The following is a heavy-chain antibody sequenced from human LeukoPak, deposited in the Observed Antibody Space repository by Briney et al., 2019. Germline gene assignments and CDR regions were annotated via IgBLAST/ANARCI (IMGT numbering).Heavy chain of an antibody. J-gene: IGHJ4*02. CDR2: ISSSGSTI. D-gene: IGHD6-19*01. V-gene: IGHV3-11*01. CDR3: ASDYSSGPLGY. Sequence: GGSLRLSCAASGFTFSSYAMSWIRQAPGKGLEWVSYISSSGSTIYYADSVKGRFTISRDNAKNSLYLQMNSLRAEDTAVYYCASDYSSGPLGYWGQGTLVTVSS. CDR1: GFTFSSYA.